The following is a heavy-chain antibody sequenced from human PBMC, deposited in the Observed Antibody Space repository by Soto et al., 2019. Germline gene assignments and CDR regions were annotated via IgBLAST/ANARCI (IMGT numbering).Heavy chain of an antibody. CDR1: GFTFTRYS. J-gene: IGHJ6*02. V-gene: IGHV3-21*06. CDR2: ISSTNNYI. Sequence: PGGSLRLSCAASGFTFTRYSMNWVRQAPGKGLEWVSSISSTNNYIYYGDSMKGRFTISRDNAKNSLYLQMNSLRAEDTAVYYCARDQKELLWFGELLNQHYYYYGMDVWGQGTTVTVSS. D-gene: IGHD3-10*01. CDR3: ARDQKELLWFGELLNQHYYYYGMDV.